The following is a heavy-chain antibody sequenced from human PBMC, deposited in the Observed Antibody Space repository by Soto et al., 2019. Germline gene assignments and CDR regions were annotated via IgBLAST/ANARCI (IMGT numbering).Heavy chain of an antibody. Sequence: PGGSLRLSCAASGFTFSSYAMSWVRQAPGKGLEWVSAISGSGGSTYYADSVKGRFTISRDNSKNTLYLQMNSLRAEDTAVYYCAKDLYSYGLKFPDYWGQGTLVTVSS. CDR1: GFTFSSYA. J-gene: IGHJ4*02. V-gene: IGHV3-23*01. D-gene: IGHD5-18*01. CDR2: ISGSGGST. CDR3: AKDLYSYGLKFPDY.